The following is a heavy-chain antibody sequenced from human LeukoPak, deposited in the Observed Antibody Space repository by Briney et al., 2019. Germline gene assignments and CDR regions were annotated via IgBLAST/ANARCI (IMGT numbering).Heavy chain of an antibody. Sequence: GASVKVSCKASAYTFTGYYMHWVRQAPGQGLEWMGRINPNSGGTNYAQKFQGRVTMTRDTSISTAYMELSRLRSDDTAVYYCARDIIYGVAVAGTDYWGQGTLVTVSS. V-gene: IGHV1-2*06. D-gene: IGHD6-19*01. CDR2: INPNSGGT. CDR3: ARDIIYGVAVAGTDY. J-gene: IGHJ4*02. CDR1: AYTFTGYY.